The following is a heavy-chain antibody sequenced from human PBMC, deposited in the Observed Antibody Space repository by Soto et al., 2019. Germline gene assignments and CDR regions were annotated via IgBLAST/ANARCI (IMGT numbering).Heavy chain of an antibody. CDR3: ARGYCGGDCSHPLWFYP. D-gene: IGHD2-21*02. CDR1: GYTFTSYY. Sequence: ASVKVSCKASGYTFTSYYMHWVRQAPGQGLEWMGIINPSGGSTSYAQKFQGRVTMTRDTSTSTVYMELSSLRSEDTAVYYCARGYCGGDCSHPLWFYPWGQGTLVTVSS. J-gene: IGHJ5*02. CDR2: INPSGGST. V-gene: IGHV1-46*01.